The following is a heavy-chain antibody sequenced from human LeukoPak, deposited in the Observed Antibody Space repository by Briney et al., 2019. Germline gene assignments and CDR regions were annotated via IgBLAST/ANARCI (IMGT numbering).Heavy chain of an antibody. Sequence: GGSLRLSCAASGFIFSRYGLHWVRQAPGKGLEWVAFIRYDGSNKYYADSVKGRFTISRDNSKNTLYLQMNSLRAEDTAVYYCAKEGEGNFDYWGQGTLVTVSS. J-gene: IGHJ4*02. CDR3: AKEGEGNFDY. CDR2: IRYDGSNK. D-gene: IGHD3-16*01. CDR1: GFIFSRYG. V-gene: IGHV3-30*02.